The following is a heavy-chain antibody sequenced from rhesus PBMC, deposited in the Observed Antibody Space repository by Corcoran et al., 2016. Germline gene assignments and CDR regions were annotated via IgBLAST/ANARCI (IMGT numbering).Heavy chain of an antibody. V-gene: IGHV4-76*01. CDR2: VYGSSGST. CDR1: GGSISGGYA. J-gene: IGHJ4*01. CDR3: ANNLAY. Sequence: QVQLQESGPGLVKPSETLSLTCAVSGGSISGGYAWNWIRQPQGKGLEWIGYVYGSSGSTNYNPSLKNRVTISKDTSKNQFSLKLGSVTAADTAVYYCANNLAYWGQGVLVTVSS.